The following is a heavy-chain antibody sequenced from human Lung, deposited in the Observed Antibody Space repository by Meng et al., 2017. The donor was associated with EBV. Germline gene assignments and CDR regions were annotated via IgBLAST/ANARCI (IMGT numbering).Heavy chain of an antibody. CDR2: INRSGST. D-gene: IGHD6-19*01. CDR1: GGPFSTYY. CDR3: ARLYRGGWYL. J-gene: IGHJ4*02. V-gene: IGHV4-34*01. Sequence: QVQLQQWGAGLLKPSETLSLPCAVYGGPFSTYYWSWIRQPPGKGLEWIGEINRSGSTNYNPSLKSRLTVSMDTSKNQFSLKLSSVTAADTAVYYCARLYRGGWYLWGRGTLVTVSS.